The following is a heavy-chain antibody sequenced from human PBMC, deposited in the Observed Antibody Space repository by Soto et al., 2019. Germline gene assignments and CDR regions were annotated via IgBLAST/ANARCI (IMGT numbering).Heavy chain of an antibody. CDR1: GFTFSSYS. CDR2: ISSSITTI. J-gene: IGHJ6*02. D-gene: IGHD6-13*01. CDR3: ARAISAGRYGLDV. V-gene: IGHV3-48*02. Sequence: GGSLRLSCAASGFTFSSYSMNWVRQAPGKGLEWVSYISSSITTIYYADSVKGRFTISRDKAKNSLYLQMNSLRDEDTAIYYCARAISAGRYGLDVWGQGTTVTVSS.